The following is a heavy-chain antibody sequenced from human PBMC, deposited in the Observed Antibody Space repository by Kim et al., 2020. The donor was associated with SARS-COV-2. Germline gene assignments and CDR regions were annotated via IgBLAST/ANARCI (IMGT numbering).Heavy chain of an antibody. CDR2: ISYDGSNK. V-gene: IGHV3-30*18. CDR3: VKGGYCSGGSCYSPNWFDP. CDR1: GFSFRSYA. D-gene: IGHD2-15*01. J-gene: IGHJ5*02. Sequence: GGSLRLSCAASGFSFRSYAMHWVHQAPGRGLEWVAIISYDGSNKDYADSVKGRFTISRDNSKNTLYLQVNSLRPEDTAIYYCVKGGYCSGGSCYSPNWFDPWGQGTLVTVSS.